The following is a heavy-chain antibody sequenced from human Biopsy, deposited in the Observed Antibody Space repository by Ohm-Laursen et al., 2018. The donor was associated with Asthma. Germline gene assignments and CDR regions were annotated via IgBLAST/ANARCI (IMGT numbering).Heavy chain of an antibody. V-gene: IGHV4-30-4*08. Sequence: QTLTLTFTVSGGSLSSGPYYWSWVRQHPGKGLEWIGYINYSGSTFYSPSLKSRVSISLDTSKNQFSLRLTSVTAADTAVYYCARDRAMISETWGQGTLVTVSS. CDR3: ARDRAMISET. CDR1: GGSLSSGPYY. CDR2: INYSGST. J-gene: IGHJ5*02. D-gene: IGHD3-22*01.